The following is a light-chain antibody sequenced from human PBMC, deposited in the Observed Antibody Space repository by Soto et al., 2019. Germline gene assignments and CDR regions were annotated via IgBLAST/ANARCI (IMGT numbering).Light chain of an antibody. V-gene: IGLV1-40*01. Sequence: QSVLTQPPSVSGAPGQRVTISCTGSSSNIGAGHDVHWYQQLPGTAPKLLIHGNSNRPSGVPERFSGSKSGTSASLAITGLQDEDEADYYCQSYGSSLSVVVFGGRTKLTVL. CDR3: QSYGSSLSVVV. CDR1: SSNIGAGHD. J-gene: IGLJ2*01. CDR2: GNS.